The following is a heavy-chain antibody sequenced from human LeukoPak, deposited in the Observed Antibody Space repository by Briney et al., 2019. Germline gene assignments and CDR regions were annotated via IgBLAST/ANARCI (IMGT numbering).Heavy chain of an antibody. CDR2: IRYDGSNK. D-gene: IGHD3-22*01. Sequence: GGSLRLSCAASGFTFSSYAMSWVRQAPGKGLEWVAFIRYDGSNKYYADSVKGRFTISRDNSKNTLYLQMNSPRAEDTAVYYCAKELPQLNYYDSSGYSHYFDYWGQGTLVTVSS. J-gene: IGHJ4*02. CDR3: AKELPQLNYYDSSGYSHYFDY. V-gene: IGHV3-30*02. CDR1: GFTFSSYA.